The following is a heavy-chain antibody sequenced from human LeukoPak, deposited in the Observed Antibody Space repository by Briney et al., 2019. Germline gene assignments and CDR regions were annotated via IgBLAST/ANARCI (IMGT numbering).Heavy chain of an antibody. J-gene: IGHJ3*02. Sequence: PSETLSLTCAVSGGSISSGGYSWSWIRQPPGKGLEWIGYIYYTGTTSHNPSLTSRLTISMDTSKNQVSLNLSSVTAADTAVYYCGRHSGEYGGVFDIWGQGTMATVSS. V-gene: IGHV4-61*08. CDR3: GRHSGEYGGVFDI. D-gene: IGHD1-26*01. CDR2: IYYTGTT. CDR1: GGSISSGGYS.